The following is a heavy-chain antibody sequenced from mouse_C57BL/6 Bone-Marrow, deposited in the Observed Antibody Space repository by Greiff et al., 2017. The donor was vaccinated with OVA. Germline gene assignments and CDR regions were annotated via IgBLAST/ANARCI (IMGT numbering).Heavy chain of an antibody. V-gene: IGHV1-81*01. J-gene: IGHJ3*01. CDR2: IYPRSGNT. Sequence: QVQLQQSGAELARPGASVKLSCKASGYTFTSYGISWVKQRTGQGLEWIGEIYPRSGNTYYNEKFKGKATLTADKSSSTAYMELRSLTSEDSAVYFCARDGGYCGSPSFADWGKGTLVTVSA. CDR1: GYTFTSYG. CDR3: ARDGGYCGSPSFAD. D-gene: IGHD1-1*01.